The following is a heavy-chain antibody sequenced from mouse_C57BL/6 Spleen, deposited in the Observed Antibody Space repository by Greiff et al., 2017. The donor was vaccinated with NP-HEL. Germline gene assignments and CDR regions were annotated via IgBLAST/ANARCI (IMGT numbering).Heavy chain of an antibody. CDR2: INYDGSST. CDR3: AREDSSGYLDD. D-gene: IGHD3-2*02. J-gene: IGHJ2*01. CDR1: GFTFSDYY. Sequence: EVKLMESEGGLVQPGSSMKLSCTASGFTFSDYYMAWVRQVPEKGLEWVANINYDGSSTYYLDSLKSRFIISRDNAKNILYLQMSSLKSEDTATYYCAREDSSGYLDDWGQGTTLTVSS. V-gene: IGHV5-16*01.